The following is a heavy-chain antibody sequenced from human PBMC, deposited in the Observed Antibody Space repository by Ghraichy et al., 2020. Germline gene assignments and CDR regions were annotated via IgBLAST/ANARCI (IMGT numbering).Heavy chain of an antibody. J-gene: IGHJ4*02. V-gene: IGHV3-74*01. CDR2: INSDGSST. Sequence: GGSLRLSCAASGFTFSSYWMHWVRQAPGKGLVWVSRINSDGSSTAYADSVKGRFTISRDNAKNTLYLQMNRLRAEDTAVYYCARDTLHYYGSGTYEGMGMDYWGQGTLVTGSS. CDR3: ARDTLHYYGSGTYEGMGMDY. CDR1: GFTFSSYW. D-gene: IGHD3-10*01.